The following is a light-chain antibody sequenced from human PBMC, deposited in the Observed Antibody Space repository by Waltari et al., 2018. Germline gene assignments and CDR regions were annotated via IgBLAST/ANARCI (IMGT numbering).Light chain of an antibody. CDR3: RQLNSYPLT. J-gene: IGKJ4*01. CDR2: AAS. CDR1: QGISSY. Sequence: DIQLTRSPSFLSASVGDRVTITCRASQGISSYLAWSQQKPGKAPKLLIYAASILQSGVPSRFSGSGSGTEFTLTISSLQPEDFATYYCRQLNSYPLTFGGGTKVEI. V-gene: IGKV1-9*01.